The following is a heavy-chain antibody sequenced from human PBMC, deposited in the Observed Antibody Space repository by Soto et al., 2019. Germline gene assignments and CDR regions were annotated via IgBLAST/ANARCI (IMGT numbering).Heavy chain of an antibody. J-gene: IGHJ4*02. CDR3: ARRYGGNLDY. D-gene: IGHD1-26*01. Sequence: QVQLQESGPGLVKPSETLSLTCTVSGGSISSYYWSWIRQPPGKGLEWIGYIYYSGSTNYNPSLQSRFTISVDTSKNQFSLKLSSVTAADTAVYYCARRYGGNLDYWGQGTLVTVSS. CDR2: IYYSGST. V-gene: IGHV4-59*08. CDR1: GGSISSYY.